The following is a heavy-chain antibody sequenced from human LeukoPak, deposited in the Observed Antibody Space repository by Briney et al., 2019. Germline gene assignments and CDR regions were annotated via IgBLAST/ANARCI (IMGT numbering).Heavy chain of an antibody. CDR2: ISAYNGNT. CDR3: ARAFAALGYYMDV. Sequence: ASVKVSCKASGYAFTTYGISWVRQAPGQGLEWMGWISAYNGNTNYAQKLQGRVTMTTDTPTSTAYMELRSLRSDDTAVYYCARAFAALGYYMDVWGKGTTVTISS. D-gene: IGHD2/OR15-2a*01. V-gene: IGHV1-18*01. J-gene: IGHJ6*03. CDR1: GYAFTTYG.